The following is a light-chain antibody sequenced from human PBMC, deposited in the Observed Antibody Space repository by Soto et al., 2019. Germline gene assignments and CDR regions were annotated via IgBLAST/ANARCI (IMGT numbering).Light chain of an antibody. J-gene: IGKJ5*01. CDR1: QSVSSN. Sequence: EIVMTQSPATLSVSPGERATLSCRASQSVSSNLAWYQQKTGQAPRLLIYGASTRAAGIPARFSGSGSGTEFTLTISSLQSEHFAVYYCHQYNNWPPLITFGQGTRLEIK. V-gene: IGKV3-15*01. CDR3: HQYNNWPPLIT. CDR2: GAS.